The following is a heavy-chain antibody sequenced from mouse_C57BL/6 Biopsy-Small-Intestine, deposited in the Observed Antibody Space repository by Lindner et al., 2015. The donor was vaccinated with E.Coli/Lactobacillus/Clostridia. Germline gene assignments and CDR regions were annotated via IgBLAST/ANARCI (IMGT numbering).Heavy chain of an antibody. Sequence: VQLQESGPELVKPGASVKISCKASGYSFTDYNMNWVKQSNGKSLEWIGVINPNYDTTSYNQKFKGKATLTVDKSSSTAYMELRSLTSEDTAVYYCARFGYGNYFFDYWGQGTTLTVSS. CDR3: ARFGYGNYFFDY. CDR1: GYSFTDYN. J-gene: IGHJ2*01. D-gene: IGHD2-1*01. CDR2: INPNYDTT. V-gene: IGHV1-39*01.